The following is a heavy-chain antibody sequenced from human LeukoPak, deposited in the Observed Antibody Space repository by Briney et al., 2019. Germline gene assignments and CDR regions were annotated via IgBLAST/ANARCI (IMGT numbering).Heavy chain of an antibody. CDR1: GFTFSSYA. CDR2: ISYDGSNK. D-gene: IGHD6-6*01. Sequence: GGSLRLSCAASGFTFSSYAMHWVRQAPGKGLEWVAVISYDGSNKYYADSVKGRFTISRDNSKNTLYLQMNSLRAEDTAVYYCARSSSFASDAFDIWGQGTMVTVSS. CDR3: ARSSSFASDAFDI. J-gene: IGHJ3*02. V-gene: IGHV3-30-3*01.